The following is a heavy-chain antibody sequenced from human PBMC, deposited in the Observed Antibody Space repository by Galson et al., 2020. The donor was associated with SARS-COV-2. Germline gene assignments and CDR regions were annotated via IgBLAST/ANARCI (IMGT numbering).Heavy chain of an antibody. J-gene: IGHJ6*02. Sequence: SETLSLTCTVSAGSIRSISDYWVWIRQPPGKGLEWLGSVYYSGTTYYNPSLKSRVTISVDTSKKQFSLKLASVTAADTAVYYCARDPGGMDVWGQGTTVTVSS. V-gene: IGHV4-39*07. CDR3: ARDPGGMDV. CDR2: VYYSGTT. CDR1: AGSIRSISDY.